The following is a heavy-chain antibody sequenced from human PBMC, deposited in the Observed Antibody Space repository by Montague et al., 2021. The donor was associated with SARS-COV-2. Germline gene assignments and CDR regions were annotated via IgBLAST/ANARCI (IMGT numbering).Heavy chain of an antibody. Sequence: SETLSLTCAVSTGSLNAHYWTWIRQSPGKGLEWIGEFNRSGGTNYSPSFKSRVSMSRDSSRNKFSLRLTSVTAADSGIYYCARSSLTDQFRIRGKSLDSWGPGAPGTVSS. CDR1: TGSLNAHY. D-gene: IGHD1-20*01. CDR3: ARSSLTDQFRIRGKSLDS. V-gene: IGHV4-34*01. J-gene: IGHJ4*02. CDR2: FNRSGGT.